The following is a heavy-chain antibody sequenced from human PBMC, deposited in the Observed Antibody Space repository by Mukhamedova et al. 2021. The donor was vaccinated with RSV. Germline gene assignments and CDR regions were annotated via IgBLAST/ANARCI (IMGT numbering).Heavy chain of an antibody. CDR2: ISGSGGST. CDR3: AKSPLAGP. J-gene: IGHJ5*02. V-gene: IGHV3-23*01. Sequence: GKGLEWVSAISGSGGSTYYADSVKGRFTISRDISKNTRYRQMKSRKAKDPAENYCAKSPLAGPWGQGTLVTVP.